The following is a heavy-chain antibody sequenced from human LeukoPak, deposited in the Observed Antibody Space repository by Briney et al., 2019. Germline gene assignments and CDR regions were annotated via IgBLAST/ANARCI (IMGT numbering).Heavy chain of an antibody. J-gene: IGHJ5*02. Sequence: GRSLRLSCAASGFTFSSYGMHWVRQAPCKGLEWVAGISYDGSNKYYAASVKGRFTISRDNSKTTLYLQMNSLRAEDTAVYYCAKDRYRYYYDSSGPNWFDPWGQGTLVTVSS. CDR2: ISYDGSNK. V-gene: IGHV3-30*18. CDR1: GFTFSSYG. D-gene: IGHD3-22*01. CDR3: AKDRYRYYYDSSGPNWFDP.